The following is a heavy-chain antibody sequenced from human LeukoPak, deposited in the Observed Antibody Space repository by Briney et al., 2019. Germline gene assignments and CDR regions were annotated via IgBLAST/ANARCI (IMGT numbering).Heavy chain of an antibody. J-gene: IGHJ6*03. Sequence: ASVKVSCKASGYTFTSYDINWVRQATGQGLEWMGRINPNSGGTNYAQKFQGRVTMTRDTSISTAYMELSRLRSDDTAVYYCARAQWPYYYMDVWGKGTTVTVSS. CDR3: ARAQWPYYYMDV. CDR1: GYTFTSYD. D-gene: IGHD2-8*01. V-gene: IGHV1-2*06. CDR2: INPNSGGT.